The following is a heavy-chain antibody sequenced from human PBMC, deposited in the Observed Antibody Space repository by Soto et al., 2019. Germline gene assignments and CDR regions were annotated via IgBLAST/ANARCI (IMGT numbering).Heavy chain of an antibody. CDR2: IVNDESEP. CDR3: ASDDSNADDGLDY. V-gene: IGHV3-33*01. CDR1: GFSFSTHG. J-gene: IGHJ4*02. D-gene: IGHD3-22*01. Sequence: QVQLVESGGGVVRPGRSLRLSCAATGFSFSTHGMHWVRQAPGKGLEWVAGIVNDESEPDYADSVKGRFTISRDNSKNTLYLQMNNLRAEDTAVYYCASDDSNADDGLDYWGQGVLVTVSS.